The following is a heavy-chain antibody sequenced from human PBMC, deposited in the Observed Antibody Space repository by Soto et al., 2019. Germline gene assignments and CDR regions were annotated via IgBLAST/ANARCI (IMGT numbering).Heavy chain of an antibody. CDR3: ARDEYDILTGYPCMDV. CDR2: ISSSSSYI. J-gene: IGHJ6*02. CDR1: GFTFSSYS. V-gene: IGHV3-21*01. Sequence: EVQLVESGGGLVKPGGSLRLSCAASGFTFSSYSMNWVRQAPGKGLEWVSSISSSSSYIYYADSVKGRFTISRDNAKNSLNRKMNSLRAEDTAVYYCARDEYDILTGYPCMDVWGQGTTVTVSS. D-gene: IGHD3-9*01.